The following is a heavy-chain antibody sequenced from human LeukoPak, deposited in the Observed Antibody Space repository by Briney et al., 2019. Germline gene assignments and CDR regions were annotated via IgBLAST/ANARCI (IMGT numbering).Heavy chain of an antibody. Sequence: ASLKVSCKASGYTFTSYYMHWVRQAPGQGLEWMGIINPSGGSTSYAQKFQGRVTMTRDTSTSTVYMELSSLRSEDTAVYYCARDRGRDGYNSHHFDYWGQGTLITVSS. CDR2: INPSGGST. J-gene: IGHJ4*02. V-gene: IGHV1-46*01. D-gene: IGHD5-24*01. CDR1: GYTFTSYY. CDR3: ARDRGRDGYNSHHFDY.